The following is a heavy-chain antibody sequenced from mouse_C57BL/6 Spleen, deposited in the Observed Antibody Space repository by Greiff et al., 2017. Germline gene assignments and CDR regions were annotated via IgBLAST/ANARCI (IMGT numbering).Heavy chain of an antibody. V-gene: IGHV14-4*01. D-gene: IGHD2-2*01. CDR3: TTGGYHVRFAY. J-gene: IGHJ3*01. CDR2: IDPENGDT. Sequence: EVQLVESGAELVRPGASVKLSCTASGFNIKDDYMHWVKQRPEQGLEWIGWIDPENGDTEYASKFQGKATITADTSSNTAYLQLSSLTSEDTAVYYCTTGGYHVRFAYWGQGTLVTVSA. CDR1: GFNIKDDY.